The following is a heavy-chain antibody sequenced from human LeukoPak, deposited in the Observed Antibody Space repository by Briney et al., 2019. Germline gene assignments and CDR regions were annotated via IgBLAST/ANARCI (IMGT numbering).Heavy chain of an antibody. CDR2: IVVGSGDT. J-gene: IGHJ4*02. V-gene: IGHV1-58*01. CDR3: AAPPYCSGGSCYELGYDY. D-gene: IGHD2-15*01. CDR1: GFTFTSSA. Sequence: SVKVSCKASGFTFTSSAVQWVRQARGQRLEWIGWIVVGSGDTNYAQKFQERVTITRDMSTSTAYMELSSLRSEDTAVYYCAAPPYCSGGSCYELGYDYWGQGTLVTVSS.